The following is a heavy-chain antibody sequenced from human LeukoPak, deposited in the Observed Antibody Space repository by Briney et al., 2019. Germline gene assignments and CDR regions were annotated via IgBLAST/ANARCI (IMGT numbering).Heavy chain of an antibody. CDR3: ARDQDGGTPKGLIY. CDR2: ISSSSSYI. Sequence: GGSLRLFCAASGFTFSSYAMSWVRQAPGKGLEWVSSISSSSSYIYYADSAKGRFTISRDNAKNSLYLQMNSLRAEDTAVYYCARDQDGGTPKGLIYWGQGTLVTVSS. J-gene: IGHJ4*02. V-gene: IGHV3-21*01. CDR1: GFTFSSYA. D-gene: IGHD4-23*01.